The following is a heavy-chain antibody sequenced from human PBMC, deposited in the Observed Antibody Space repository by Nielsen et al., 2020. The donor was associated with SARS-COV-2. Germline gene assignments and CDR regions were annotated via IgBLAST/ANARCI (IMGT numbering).Heavy chain of an antibody. V-gene: IGHV3-30*18. CDR1: GFTFSNYA. Sequence: GESLKISCAASGFTFSNYAMHWVRQAPGKGLEWVAYISYEGSKQYYADSVKGRFTISRDFSKSTLYLQMNSLRAEDTAMYYCAKDRAIFMIYITRGGPDSWGQGTLVTVSS. D-gene: IGHD3/OR15-3a*01. J-gene: IGHJ4*02. CDR3: AKDRAIFMIYITRGGPDS. CDR2: ISYEGSKQ.